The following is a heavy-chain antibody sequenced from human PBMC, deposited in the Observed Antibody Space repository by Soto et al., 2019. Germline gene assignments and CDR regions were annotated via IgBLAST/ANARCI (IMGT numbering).Heavy chain of an antibody. D-gene: IGHD2-15*01. Sequence: ASVKISCKASGYTFTGYDIHWVRQAPGQGLEWMGWINPNSGGTKYPQKFQGRVTMTRDTSIRTVYMSLTGLKSDDTAVYFCARDLAKGGGSAGFDYWGQGTLVTVSS. CDR2: INPNSGGT. CDR3: ARDLAKGGGSAGFDY. CDR1: GYTFTGYD. V-gene: IGHV1-2*02. J-gene: IGHJ4*02.